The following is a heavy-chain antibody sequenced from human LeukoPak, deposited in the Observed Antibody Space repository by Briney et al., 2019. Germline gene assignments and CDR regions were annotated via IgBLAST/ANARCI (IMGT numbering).Heavy chain of an antibody. Sequence: ASVKLSCTASGGTFNNYAISWVRQAPGQGLEWMGRIVPIVGIANYAQEFQGRLIITADKATSSAYMELSSLRSEDTAVYYCARDQGDNCYGYYAIWYAFDVWGQGTMVTVSS. J-gene: IGHJ3*01. CDR2: IVPIVGIA. CDR3: ARDQGDNCYGYYAIWYAFDV. V-gene: IGHV1-69*04. CDR1: GGTFNNYA. D-gene: IGHD5-18*01.